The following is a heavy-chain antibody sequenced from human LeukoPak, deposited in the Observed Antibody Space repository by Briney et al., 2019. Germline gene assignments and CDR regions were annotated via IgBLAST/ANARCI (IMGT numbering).Heavy chain of an antibody. J-gene: IGHJ5*02. V-gene: IGHV1-2*02. CDR1: GYTFTGYY. CDR3: ARGRDYYDSSGYPSNWFDP. CDR2: INPNSGGT. D-gene: IGHD3-22*01. Sequence: ASVKVSCKASGYTFTGYYMHWVRQAPGQGLEWMGWINPNSGGTNYAQKFQGRVTMTRDTSISTAYMELSRLRSDDTAVYYCARGRDYYDSSGYPSNWFDPWGQGTLVTVSS.